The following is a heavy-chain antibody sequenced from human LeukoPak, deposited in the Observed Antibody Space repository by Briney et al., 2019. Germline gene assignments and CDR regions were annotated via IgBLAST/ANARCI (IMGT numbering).Heavy chain of an antibody. Sequence: ASVKVSCKASGYTFTSYGISWVRQAPGQGLEWMGWISAYNGNTNYAQKLQGRVTMTTDTSTSTAYMELRSLRSDDTAVYYCARDSAVFTKIVVVITDPLDYWGQGTLVTVSS. CDR1: GYTFTSYG. CDR2: ISAYNGNT. V-gene: IGHV1-18*01. CDR3: ARDSAVFTKIVVVITDPLDY. J-gene: IGHJ4*02. D-gene: IGHD3-22*01.